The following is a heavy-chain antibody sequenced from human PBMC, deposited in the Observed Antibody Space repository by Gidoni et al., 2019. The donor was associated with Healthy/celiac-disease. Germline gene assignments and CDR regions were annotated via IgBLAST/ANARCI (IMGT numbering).Heavy chain of an antibody. Sequence: QVQLVPSGAEVKKPGASVTVSCKTSGYTFTSYGISWVRQAPGQGLEWMGWISGYSGNTNYAQNLQGRVTMTTDTSTSTAYMERRSLRSDDTAVYYCVIAATGYFEYWGQGTLVTVSS. CDR2: ISGYSGNT. J-gene: IGHJ4*02. D-gene: IGHD1-1*01. CDR1: GYTFTSYG. V-gene: IGHV1-18*01. CDR3: VIAATGYFEY.